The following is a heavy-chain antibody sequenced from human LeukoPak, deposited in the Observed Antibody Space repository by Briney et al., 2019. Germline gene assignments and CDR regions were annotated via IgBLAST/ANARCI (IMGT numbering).Heavy chain of an antibody. Sequence: PGGSLRLSCAASGFTFSSYWMSWVRQAPGKGLEWVANIKQDGSEKYYVDSVKGRFTISRDNAKNSLYLQMNSLRADDTAVYYRARIFGVSSGWRHFDYWGQGTLVTVSS. J-gene: IGHJ4*02. D-gene: IGHD6-19*01. CDR2: IKQDGSEK. CDR3: ARIFGVSSGWRHFDY. V-gene: IGHV3-7*01. CDR1: GFTFSSYW.